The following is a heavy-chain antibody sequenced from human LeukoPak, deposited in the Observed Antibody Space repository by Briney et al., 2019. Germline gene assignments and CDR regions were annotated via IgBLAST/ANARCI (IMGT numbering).Heavy chain of an antibody. V-gene: IGHV3-23*01. CDR2: ISGSGGST. Sequence: PGGSLRLSCAASGFTFSSYGTSWVRQAPGKGLEWISAISGSGGSTYYADSVKGRFTISRDNSKNTLYLQMNSLRAEDTAVYYCAKDFGDIVATIWAIHDAFDIWGQGTMVTVSS. J-gene: IGHJ3*02. CDR1: GFTFSSYG. D-gene: IGHD5-12*01. CDR3: AKDFGDIVATIWAIHDAFDI.